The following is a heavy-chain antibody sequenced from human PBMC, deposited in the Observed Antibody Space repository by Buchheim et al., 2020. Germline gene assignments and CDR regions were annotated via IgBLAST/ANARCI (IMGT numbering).Heavy chain of an antibody. CDR2: INHSGST. CDR1: GGSFSGYY. Sequence: QVQLQQWGAGLLKPSETLSLTCAVYGGSFSGYYWSWIRQPPGKGLEWIGEINHSGSTNYNPSLKSRVTISVDTSKNQFSLKLSSVTAADTAVYYCARGRTWVGQYQLPNNWFDPWGQGTL. V-gene: IGHV4-34*01. D-gene: IGHD2-2*01. J-gene: IGHJ5*02. CDR3: ARGRTWVGQYQLPNNWFDP.